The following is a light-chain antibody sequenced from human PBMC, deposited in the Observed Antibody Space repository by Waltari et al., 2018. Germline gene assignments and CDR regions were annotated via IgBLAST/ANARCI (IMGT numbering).Light chain of an antibody. CDR3: CSYVGLGIYV. J-gene: IGLJ1*01. V-gene: IGLV2-23*02. CDR1: SSHVGNYNL. Sequence: QSGLTQPASVSGSPGPSITISCTGTSSHVGNYNLVSWYQQYAGKAPKLMVYEVTKRASGVSDRFSGSKSGNTASLTISGLQSEDEADYYCCSYVGLGIYVFGTGTKVTVL. CDR2: EVT.